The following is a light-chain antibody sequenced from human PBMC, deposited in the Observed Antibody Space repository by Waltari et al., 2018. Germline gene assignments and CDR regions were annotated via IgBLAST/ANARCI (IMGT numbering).Light chain of an antibody. Sequence: DIVVTQSXXXXAVSLXXXAXXXXXXXXSFLSRSKNKNYLAWYQQKPGQPPKLLIYCASTRESGVPDRFSGSGSGTEFTLTISSLQAEDVALYYCQQYYSIPLSFGGGTKVEIK. V-gene: IGKV4-1*01. CDR3: QQYYSIPLS. CDR2: CAS. J-gene: IGKJ4*01. CDR1: XSFLSRSKNKNY.